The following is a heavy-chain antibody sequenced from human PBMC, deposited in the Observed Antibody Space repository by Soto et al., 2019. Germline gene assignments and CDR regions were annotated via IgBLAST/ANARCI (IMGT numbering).Heavy chain of an antibody. CDR2: FNPKSGGT. CDR3: ARGDSTDCSNGVCSFFYNHDMDV. V-gene: IGHV1-2*02. CDR1: GYTFTTYD. J-gene: IGHJ6*02. Sequence: ASVKVSCKASGYTFTTYDIHWVRQAPGKGLEWMGGFNPKSGGTSNAQKFQGRVTMTEDTSTSTASMELTRLTSDDTAIYYCARGDSTDCSNGVCSFFYNHDMDVWGQGTTVTVSS. D-gene: IGHD2-8*01.